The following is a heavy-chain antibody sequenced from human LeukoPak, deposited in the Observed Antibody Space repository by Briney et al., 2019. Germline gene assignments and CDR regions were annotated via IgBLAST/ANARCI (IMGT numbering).Heavy chain of an antibody. CDR1: GGSISSYY. CDR2: IYYSGST. J-gene: IGHJ5*02. Sequence: SETLSLTCTVSGGSISSYYWSWIRQPPGKGLEWIGYIYYSGSTNYNPSLKSRVTISVDTSKNQFSLKLSSVTAADTAVYYCARDVGGGYCSSTSCPWAWFDPWGQGTLVTVSS. CDR3: ARDVGGGYCSSTSCPWAWFDP. V-gene: IGHV4-59*12. D-gene: IGHD2-2*01.